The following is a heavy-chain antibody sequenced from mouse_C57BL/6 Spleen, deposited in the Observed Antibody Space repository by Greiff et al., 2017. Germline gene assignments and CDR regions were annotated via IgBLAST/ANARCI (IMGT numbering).Heavy chain of an antibody. CDR2: INPSNGGT. J-gene: IGHJ2*01. V-gene: IGHV1-53*01. Sequence: QVQLQQPGTELVKPGASVKLSCKASGYTFTSYWMHWVKQRPGQGLEWIGNINPSNGGTNYNEKFKSKATLTVDKSSSTAYMQLSSLTSEDSAVYSCARFRGDGYLFDYWGQGTTLTVCS. CDR1: GYTFTSYW. CDR3: ARFRGDGYLFDY. D-gene: IGHD2-3*01.